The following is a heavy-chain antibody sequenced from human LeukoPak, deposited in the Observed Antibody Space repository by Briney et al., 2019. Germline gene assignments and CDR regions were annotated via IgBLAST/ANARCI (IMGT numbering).Heavy chain of an antibody. CDR2: INPNSGGT. V-gene: IGHV1-2*02. Sequence: ASVKVSCKASGYTFTGYYMHWVRQAPGQGLEWMGWINPNSGGTNYAQKFQGRVTMARDTSISTDYMELSRLRSDDTAVYYCAREVDIDWFDPWGQGTLVTVSS. J-gene: IGHJ5*02. CDR3: AREVDIDWFDP. CDR1: GYTFTGYY. D-gene: IGHD2-15*01.